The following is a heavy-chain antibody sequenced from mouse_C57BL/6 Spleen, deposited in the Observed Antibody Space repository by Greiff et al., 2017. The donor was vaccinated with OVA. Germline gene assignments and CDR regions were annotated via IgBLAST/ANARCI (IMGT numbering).Heavy chain of an antibody. D-gene: IGHD1-1*01. V-gene: IGHV1-82*01. CDR3: AREANCYGSSYQFAY. J-gene: IGHJ3*01. Sequence: QVQLQQSGPELVKPGASVKISCKASGYAFSSSWMNWVKQRPGKGLEWIGRIYPGDGDTNYNGKFKGKATLTADKSSSTAYMQLSSLTSEDSAVYFCAREANCYGSSYQFAYWGQGTLVTVSA. CDR1: GYAFSSSW. CDR2: IYPGDGDT.